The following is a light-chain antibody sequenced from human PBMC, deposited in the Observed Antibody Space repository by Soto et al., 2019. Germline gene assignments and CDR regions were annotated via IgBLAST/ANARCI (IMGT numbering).Light chain of an antibody. J-gene: IGKJ1*01. Sequence: DIKMTQSPSSLSASVGDRVTITCRASQDISNYLNWYQQKPGKAPKLLIYDASSLESGVPSRFSGSGSGTEFTLTISSLQPDDFATYYCQQYNSYSETFGQGTKVDIK. CDR3: QQYNSYSET. CDR1: QDISNY. V-gene: IGKV1-5*01. CDR2: DAS.